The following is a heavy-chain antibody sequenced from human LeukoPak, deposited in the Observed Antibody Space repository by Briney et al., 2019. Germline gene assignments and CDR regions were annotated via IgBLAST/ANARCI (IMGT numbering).Heavy chain of an antibody. CDR3: ARGRPYYYDSSGYYPYDAFDI. J-gene: IGHJ3*02. D-gene: IGHD3-22*01. V-gene: IGHV3-53*01. CDR1: GFTVSSNY. CDR2: IYSGGST. Sequence: GGSLTLSCAASGFTVSSNYMSWVRQAPGKGLEWVSVIYSGGSTYYADSVKGRFTISRDNSKNTLYLQMNSLRAEDTAVYYCARGRPYYYDSSGYYPYDAFDIWGQGTMVTVSS.